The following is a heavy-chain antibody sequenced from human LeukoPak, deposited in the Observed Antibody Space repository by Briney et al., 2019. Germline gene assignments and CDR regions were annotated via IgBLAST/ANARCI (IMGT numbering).Heavy chain of an antibody. Sequence: PGGSLRLSCVVSGFTFSTYTMNWVRQAPGKGLEWVAGISYDGAEKYLADAVKGRFTISKDNSKNTLYLQMTSLRREDTAIYYCASGGVTFDYWGQGTLVTVSS. D-gene: IGHD3-3*01. CDR1: GFTFSTYT. J-gene: IGHJ4*02. CDR2: ISYDGAEK. CDR3: ASGGVTFDY. V-gene: IGHV3-30-3*01.